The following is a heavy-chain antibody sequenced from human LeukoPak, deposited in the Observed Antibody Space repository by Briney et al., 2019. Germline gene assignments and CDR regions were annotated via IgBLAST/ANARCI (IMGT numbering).Heavy chain of an antibody. V-gene: IGHV3-9*01. CDR1: GFTFDDYA. D-gene: IGHD3-22*01. Sequence: QPGRSLRLSCAASGFTFDDYAMHWVRQAPGKGLEWVSGISWNSGSIGYADSVKGRFTISRDNAKNSLYLQMNSLRAEDTALYYCAKDEGFYYDSSGYYFVYWGQGTLVTVSS. J-gene: IGHJ4*02. CDR2: ISWNSGSI. CDR3: AKDEGFYYDSSGYYFVY.